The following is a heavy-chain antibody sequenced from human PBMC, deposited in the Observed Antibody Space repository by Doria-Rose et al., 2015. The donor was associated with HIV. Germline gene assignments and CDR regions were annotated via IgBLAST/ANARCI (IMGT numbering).Heavy chain of an antibody. J-gene: IGHJ4*02. D-gene: IGHD6-13*01. Sequence: WRGWLNVGNGDTRYSLKFQARVTITSDTSANTGHMALSSLRSEDTAVYYCARIHSLSSSSLGHWGQGTLGTGSS. CDR3: ARIHSLSSSSLGH. CDR2: LNVGNGDT. V-gene: IGHV1-3*01.